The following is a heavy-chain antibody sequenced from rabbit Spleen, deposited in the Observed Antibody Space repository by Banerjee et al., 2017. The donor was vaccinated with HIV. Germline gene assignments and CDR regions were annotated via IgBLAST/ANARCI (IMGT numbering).Heavy chain of an antibody. Sequence: QSLEESGGDLVKPGASLTLTCTASGFSFSSSYWMSWVRQAPGKGLEWIGYINIDSGSTDYASWVNGRFTISKTSSTTVTLQMTSLTGADTATYFCGRGGDWGSRFDLWGQGTLVTVS. CDR1: GFSFSSSYW. D-gene: IGHD2-1*01. J-gene: IGHJ3*01. V-gene: IGHV1S40*01. CDR2: INIDSGST. CDR3: GRGGDWGSRFDL.